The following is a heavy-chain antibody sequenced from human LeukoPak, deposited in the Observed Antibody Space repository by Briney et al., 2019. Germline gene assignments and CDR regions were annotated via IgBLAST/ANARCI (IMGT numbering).Heavy chain of an antibody. CDR1: GFTFSSYS. CDR3: ARDVPDIVVVPAAIGQFDY. D-gene: IGHD2-2*02. V-gene: IGHV3-48*02. CDR2: ISSSSSTI. Sequence: GGSLRLFCAASGFTFSSYSMNWVRQAPGKGLEWVSYISSSSSTIYYADSVKGRFTISRDNAKNSLYLQMNSLRDEDTAVYYCARDVPDIVVVPAAIGQFDYWGQGTLVTVSS. J-gene: IGHJ4*02.